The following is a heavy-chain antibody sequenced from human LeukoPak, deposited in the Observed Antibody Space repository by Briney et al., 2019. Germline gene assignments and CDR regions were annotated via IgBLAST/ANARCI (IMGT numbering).Heavy chain of an antibody. Sequence: GGSLRLSCAASGFTFSSYSMNWVRQAPGKGLEWVSYISSSSTIYYADSVKGRFTISRDNAKNSLYLQMNSLRDEDTAVYYCARDKSYGSGTFDYWGQGTLVTVSS. D-gene: IGHD3-10*01. V-gene: IGHV3-48*02. J-gene: IGHJ4*02. CDR1: GFTFSSYS. CDR3: ARDKSYGSGTFDY. CDR2: ISSSSTI.